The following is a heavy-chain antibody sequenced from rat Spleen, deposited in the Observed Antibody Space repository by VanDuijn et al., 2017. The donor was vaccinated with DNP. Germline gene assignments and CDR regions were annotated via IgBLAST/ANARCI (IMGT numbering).Heavy chain of an antibody. V-gene: IGHV5-22*01. CDR3: ARRYGYTYWYFDF. CDR2: ISYEGSRT. J-gene: IGHJ1*01. CDR1: GFTFSDYY. Sequence: EVQLVESGGGLVQPGRSMKPSCAASGFTFSDYYMAWVRQAPKKGLEWVASISYEGSRTYYGDSVKGRFTISRDNAKSTLYLQMNSLRSEDTATYYCARRYGYTYWYFDFWGPGTMVTVSS. D-gene: IGHD1-9*01.